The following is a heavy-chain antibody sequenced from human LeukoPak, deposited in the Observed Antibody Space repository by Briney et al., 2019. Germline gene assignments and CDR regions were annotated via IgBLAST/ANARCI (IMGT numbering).Heavy chain of an antibody. Sequence: GGSLRLSCAASGFTFSSYWMSWVRQAPGKGLEWVANIKQDGSEKYYVDSAKGRFTISRDNAKNSLYLQMNSLRVEDTAVYYCAKDPSSGWYRVDYWGQGTLVTVSS. V-gene: IGHV3-7*01. CDR1: GFTFSSYW. J-gene: IGHJ4*02. D-gene: IGHD6-19*01. CDR3: AKDPSSGWYRVDY. CDR2: IKQDGSEK.